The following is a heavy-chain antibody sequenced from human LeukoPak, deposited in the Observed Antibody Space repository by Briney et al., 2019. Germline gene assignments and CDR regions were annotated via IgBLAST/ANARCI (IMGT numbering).Heavy chain of an antibody. J-gene: IGHJ5*02. D-gene: IGHD2-15*01. Sequence: GGSLRLSCTASGFTFGDYAMSWFRQAPGKGLEWVGFIRSKAYGGTTEYAASVKRRFTISRDDSKSIAYLQMNSLKTEDTAVYYCTRGGPIVVVVAATEFDPWGQGTLVTVSS. CDR1: GFTFGDYA. CDR2: IRSKAYGGTT. CDR3: TRGGPIVVVVAATEFDP. V-gene: IGHV3-49*03.